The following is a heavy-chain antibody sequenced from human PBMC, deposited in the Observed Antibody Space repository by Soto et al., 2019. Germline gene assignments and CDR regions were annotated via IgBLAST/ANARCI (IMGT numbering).Heavy chain of an antibody. CDR1: GFTFSSYS. Sequence: GGSLRLSCAASGFTFSSYSMNWVRQAPGKGLEWVSYISSSSSTIYYADSAKGRFTISRDNAKNSLYLQMNSLRDEDTALFYFARDSVAKVYYYYYYGMDVWGQGTTVTVSS. D-gene: IGHD5-12*01. V-gene: IGHV3-48*02. CDR2: ISSSSSTI. J-gene: IGHJ6*02. CDR3: ARDSVAKVYYYYYYGMDV.